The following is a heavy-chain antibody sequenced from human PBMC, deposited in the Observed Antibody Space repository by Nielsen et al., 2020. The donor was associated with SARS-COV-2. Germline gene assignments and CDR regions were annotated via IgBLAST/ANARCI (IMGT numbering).Heavy chain of an antibody. J-gene: IGHJ4*02. D-gene: IGHD4-23*01. V-gene: IGHV3-73*01. CDR1: RFTFSGSA. CDR3: SSPTVAY. CDR2: IRSYANEYAT. Sequence: GGSLRLSCVASRFTFSGSAMHWVRQASGKGLEWLGRIRSYANEYATAYTASVKGRFTISRDDSKNTAYLQMNSLKTEDTAVYYCSSPTVAYWGQGTLVTVSS.